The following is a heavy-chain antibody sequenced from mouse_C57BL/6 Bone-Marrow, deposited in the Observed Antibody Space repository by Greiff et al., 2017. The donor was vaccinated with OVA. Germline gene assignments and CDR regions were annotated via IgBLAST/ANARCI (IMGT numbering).Heavy chain of an antibody. CDR3: VRGYYGSSYGYWYFDV. D-gene: IGHD1-1*01. V-gene: IGHV10-3*01. Sequence: EVQGVESGGGLVQPKGSLKLSCAASGFTFNTYAMHWVRQAPGKGLEWVARIRSKSSNYATYYADSVQDRFTISSDDSQSMLYLQMNNLKTEDTAMYYGVRGYYGSSYGYWYFDVWGTGTTVTVSS. CDR2: IRSKSSNYAT. J-gene: IGHJ1*03. CDR1: GFTFNTYA.